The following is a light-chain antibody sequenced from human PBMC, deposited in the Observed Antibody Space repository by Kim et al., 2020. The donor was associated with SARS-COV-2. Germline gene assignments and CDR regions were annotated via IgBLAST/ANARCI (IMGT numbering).Light chain of an antibody. J-gene: IGLJ2*01. Sequence: ESPGKTASITCSGDKLGDKYACWYQQKPGQSPVLVIYQDSKRPSGIPERFSGSNSGNTATLTISGTQAMDEADYYCQAWDSSTVVFGGGTQLTVL. CDR2: QDS. CDR3: QAWDSSTVV. V-gene: IGLV3-1*01. CDR1: KLGDKY.